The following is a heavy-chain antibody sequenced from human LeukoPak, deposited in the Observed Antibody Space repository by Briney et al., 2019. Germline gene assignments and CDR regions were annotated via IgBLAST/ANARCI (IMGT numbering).Heavy chain of an antibody. D-gene: IGHD1-26*01. CDR1: GGSISGSSYY. Sequence: PSETLSLTCTVSGGSISGSSYYWGWIRQPPGKGLEWIGSIYYSGSTYYNPSLKSRVTISVDTSKNQFSLKLRSVTAADTAVYYCARGSADGGNYLGYFYYYYMDVWGKGTTVTVSS. V-gene: IGHV4-39*07. CDR3: ARGSADGGNYLGYFYYYYMDV. J-gene: IGHJ6*03. CDR2: IYYSGST.